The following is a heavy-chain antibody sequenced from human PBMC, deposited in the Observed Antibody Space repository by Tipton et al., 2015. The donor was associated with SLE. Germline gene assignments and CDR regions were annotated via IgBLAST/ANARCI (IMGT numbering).Heavy chain of an antibody. D-gene: IGHD2-15*01. Sequence: GLVKPSETLSLTCAVYGGSFSGYYWSWIRQTPGKGLEWIGFIHSSAITNYNPSLKSRVTISIDTSNNQFSLRLSSVTTADTAVYYCARDRFCGGGSCFDWYLDLWGRGTLVIVSS. CDR3: ARDRFCGGGSCFDWYLDL. J-gene: IGHJ2*01. CDR2: IHSSAIT. CDR1: GGSFSGYY. V-gene: IGHV4-59*01.